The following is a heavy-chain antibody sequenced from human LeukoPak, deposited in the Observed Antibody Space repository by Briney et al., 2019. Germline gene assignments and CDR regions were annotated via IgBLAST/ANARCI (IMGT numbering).Heavy chain of an antibody. V-gene: IGHV3-64*01. CDR1: GFTFSSYA. Sequence: GWSLRLSCAASGFTFSSYAMHWVRQAPGKGLEYVSAISSNGGSIYYANSVKGRFTISRDNSKNTVFLQMGSLRAEDMAVYYCAGARRDCSSTTCFLYYFDYWGQGTLVTVSS. CDR3: AGARRDCSSTTCFLYYFDY. D-gene: IGHD2-2*01. CDR2: ISSNGGSI. J-gene: IGHJ4*02.